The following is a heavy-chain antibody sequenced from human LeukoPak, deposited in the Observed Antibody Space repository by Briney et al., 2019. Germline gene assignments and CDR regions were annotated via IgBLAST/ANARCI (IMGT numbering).Heavy chain of an antibody. Sequence: GESLKISCKGSGYSFTSYWIGWVRQMPGKGLEWMGIIYPGDSDTRYSPSFQGQVTISADKSISTAYLQWSSLKASDTAMYYCARRPAAAGNNNWFDPWGQGTLVTVSS. J-gene: IGHJ5*02. V-gene: IGHV5-51*01. CDR2: IYPGDSDT. D-gene: IGHD6-13*01. CDR3: ARRPAAAGNNNWFDP. CDR1: GYSFTSYW.